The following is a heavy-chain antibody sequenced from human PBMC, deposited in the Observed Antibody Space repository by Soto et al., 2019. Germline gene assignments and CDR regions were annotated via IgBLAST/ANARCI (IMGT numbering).Heavy chain of an antibody. Sequence: QVPLVQSGAEVKKPGASVKVSCKASGYTFTSYAMHWVRQAPGQRLEWMGWINAGNGNTKYSQKFQGRVTITRDTPASAAYMELSSLRSEETAVYYCAASGPEDSSGFPNFDCWGQGTLVTVSS. D-gene: IGHD6-19*01. CDR1: GYTFTSYA. CDR3: AASGPEDSSGFPNFDC. J-gene: IGHJ4*02. V-gene: IGHV1-3*01. CDR2: INAGNGNT.